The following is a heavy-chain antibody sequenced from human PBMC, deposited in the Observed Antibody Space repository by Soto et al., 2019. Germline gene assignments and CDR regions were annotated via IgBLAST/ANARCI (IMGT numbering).Heavy chain of an antibody. CDR3: AKGPSS. Sequence: PGGSLRLSCAASGFTFSSYGMHWVRQAPGKGLEWVAVISYDGSNKYYADSVKGRFTISRDNSKNTLYLQMNSLRAEDTAVYYCAKGPSSWGQGTLVTVSS. CDR1: GFTFSSYG. D-gene: IGHD6-13*01. J-gene: IGHJ4*02. V-gene: IGHV3-30*18. CDR2: ISYDGSNK.